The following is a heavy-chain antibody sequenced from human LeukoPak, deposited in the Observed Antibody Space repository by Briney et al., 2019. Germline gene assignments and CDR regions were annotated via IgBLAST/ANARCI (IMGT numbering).Heavy chain of an antibody. J-gene: IGHJ4*02. CDR3: ARAGTYDRGGDFDY. D-gene: IGHD3-22*01. V-gene: IGHV3-7*01. CDR2: IKQDGSEK. CDR1: GFTFSSYW. Sequence: GGSLRLSCAASGFTFSSYWMSWVRQAPGKGLEGVANIKQDGSEKYYVDSVKGRFTISRDNAKNSLYLQMNSLRAEDTAVYYCARAGTYDRGGDFDYWGQGTLVTVSS.